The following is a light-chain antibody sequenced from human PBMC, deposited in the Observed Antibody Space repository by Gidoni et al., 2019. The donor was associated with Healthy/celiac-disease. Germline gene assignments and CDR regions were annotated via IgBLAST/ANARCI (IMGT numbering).Light chain of an antibody. CDR1: QSVLYSSNNKNY. CDR3: QQYYSTPRS. CDR2: WAS. Sequence: DIVMTQSPDSLAVSLGEKATINCKSSQSVLYSSNNKNYLAWYQQKPGQPPKLLIYWASTRESGVPERFSGSGSGTDFTLTISRLQAEDVAVYYCQQYYSTPRSFGQGTKLEIK. V-gene: IGKV4-1*01. J-gene: IGKJ2*04.